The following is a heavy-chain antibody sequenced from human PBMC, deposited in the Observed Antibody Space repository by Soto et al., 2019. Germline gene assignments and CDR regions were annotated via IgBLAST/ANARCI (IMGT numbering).Heavy chain of an antibody. CDR2: INQDGSEK. V-gene: IGHV3-7*04. CDR3: VGGGLSYFDH. CDR1: GFSFRNYW. D-gene: IGHD2-21*02. Sequence: EVQLVESGGALVQPGGSLRLACEASGFSFRNYWMNWVRQAPGKGLEWVVNINQDGSEKHYVDSVKGRFTISRDNAKNSLYLQMTSLRVEDTAVYFCVGGGLSYFDHWGQGALVTVSS. J-gene: IGHJ4*02.